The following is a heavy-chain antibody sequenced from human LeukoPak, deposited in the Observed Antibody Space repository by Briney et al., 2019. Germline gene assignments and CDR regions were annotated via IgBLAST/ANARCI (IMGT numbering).Heavy chain of an antibody. CDR3: VNDCSSSSCYDY. CDR2: ISSSGYI. V-gene: IGHV3-21*01. Sequence: PGGSLRLSCAASGFTFSSYTMNWVRQAPGKGLEWVSSISSSGYIYYADSVKGRFTISRDNAKNSLYLQLNSLRAEDTAVYYCVNDCSSSSCYDYWGQGTLVTVSS. CDR1: GFTFSSYT. J-gene: IGHJ4*02. D-gene: IGHD2-2*01.